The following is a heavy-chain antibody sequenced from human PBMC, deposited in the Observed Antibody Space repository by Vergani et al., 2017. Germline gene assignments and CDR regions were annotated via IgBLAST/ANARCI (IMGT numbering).Heavy chain of an antibody. CDR2: ISGSGGST. D-gene: IGHD3-22*01. Sequence: EVQLVESGGGLVQPGGSLRLSCAASGFTFSSYAMSWVRQAPGKGLEWVSAISGSGGSTYYADSVKGRFTIARDNSKNTLYLQMNSLRAEDTAVYYCARDAQYYDSSGYTSGFDYWGQGTLVTVSS. J-gene: IGHJ4*02. V-gene: IGHV3-23*04. CDR3: ARDAQYYDSSGYTSGFDY. CDR1: GFTFSSYA.